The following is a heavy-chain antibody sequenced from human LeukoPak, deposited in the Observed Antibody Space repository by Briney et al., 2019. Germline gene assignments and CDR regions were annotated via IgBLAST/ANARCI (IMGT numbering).Heavy chain of an antibody. V-gene: IGHV3-21*01. Sequence: GRSLRLSCAASGFTFSSYSMNWVRQAPGKGLEWVPSISSSSSTIYYAASVKRRFTISRDNANTSLYLQMNSLSAEDTAVYYCARDIVVAGYYYYGMDVWGQGTTVTVSS. CDR1: GFTFSSYS. J-gene: IGHJ6*02. CDR3: ARDIVVAGYYYYGMDV. D-gene: IGHD6-19*01. CDR2: ISSSSSTI.